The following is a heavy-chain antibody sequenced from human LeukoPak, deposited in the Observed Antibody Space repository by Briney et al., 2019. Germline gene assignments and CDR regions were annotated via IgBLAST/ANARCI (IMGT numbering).Heavy chain of an antibody. V-gene: IGHV4-4*09. D-gene: IGHD1-1*01. CDR2: ISTGGCT. CDR1: RGSISTYY. CDR3: ARRRTTGTTGYFDY. J-gene: IGHJ4*02. Sequence: PSETLSLTCTISRGSISTYYWSWIRQPPGKGLEWIGDISTGGCTNYDPSLKSRVTISVDTSKNQFSLNLSSVTAAYTAVYYCARRRTTGTTGYFDYWGQGSLVTVSS.